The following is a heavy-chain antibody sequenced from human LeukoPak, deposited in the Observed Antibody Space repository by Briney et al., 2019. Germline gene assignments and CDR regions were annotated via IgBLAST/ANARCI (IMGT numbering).Heavy chain of an antibody. D-gene: IGHD3-16*01. V-gene: IGHV3-33*01. Sequence: GRSLRLSCAASGFTFSSYGMHWVRQAPDKGLEWVAVIWYDGSNKYYADSVKGRFTISRDNSKNTLYLQMNSLRAEDTAVYYCARDHPYGGFLDYWGQGTLATVSS. CDR3: ARDHPYGGFLDY. CDR2: IWYDGSNK. J-gene: IGHJ4*02. CDR1: GFTFSSYG.